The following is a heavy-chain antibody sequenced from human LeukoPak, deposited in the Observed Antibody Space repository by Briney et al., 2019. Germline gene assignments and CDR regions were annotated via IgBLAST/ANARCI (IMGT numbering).Heavy chain of an antibody. V-gene: IGHV4-59*12. CDR1: GGSISSYY. CDR3: ARVRPRSIAVAARNAFDI. CDR2: IYYSGST. J-gene: IGHJ3*02. Sequence: SETPSLTCTVSGGSISSYYWSWIRQPPGKGLEWIGYIYYSGSTSYNPSLKSRVTISVDTSKNQFSLKLSSVTAADTAVYYCARVRPRSIAVAARNAFDIWGQGTMVTVSS. D-gene: IGHD6-19*01.